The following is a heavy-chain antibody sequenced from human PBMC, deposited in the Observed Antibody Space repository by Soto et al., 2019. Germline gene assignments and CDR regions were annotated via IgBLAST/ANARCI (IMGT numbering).Heavy chain of an antibody. Sequence: GGSLRLSCAASGFTFISSARNWVRQAPGKGLEWVSIIGAGGANIYYADSVKGRFTISRDDSKNTVYLQMNTLRAEDTATYYCVFHFNNYQSYSWGQGTQVTVYS. CDR2: IGAGGANI. V-gene: IGHV3-23*01. CDR1: GFTFISSA. J-gene: IGHJ4*02. D-gene: IGHD2-2*01. CDR3: VFHFNNYQSYS.